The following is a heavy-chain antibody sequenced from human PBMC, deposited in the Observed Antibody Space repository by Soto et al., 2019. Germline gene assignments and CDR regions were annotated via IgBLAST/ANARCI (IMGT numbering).Heavy chain of an antibody. V-gene: IGHV3-74*01. Sequence: EVQLVESGGGLVQPGGSLRLSCGASGFTFSSHWMHWVRRAPGKGLMWVSRINTDGRATSYADSVKGRFTISRDNAKNTLYLQMNSLRVEDTALYFCAREVDSNYDYEGVDIWGQGTMVIVSP. CDR3: AREVDSNYDYEGVDI. D-gene: IGHD4-4*01. CDR2: INTDGRAT. J-gene: IGHJ3*02. CDR1: GFTFSSHW.